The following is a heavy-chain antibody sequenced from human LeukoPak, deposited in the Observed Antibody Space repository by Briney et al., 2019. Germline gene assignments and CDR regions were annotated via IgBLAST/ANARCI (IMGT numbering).Heavy chain of an antibody. J-gene: IGHJ6*03. CDR1: RLTFSSHA. CDR3: AKGGVATMRDGYNYYYYYMEV. D-gene: IGHD5-24*01. Sequence: GGSLRLSCEAPRLTFSSHAMSWVRQAPGKGLQWVSLISGSGGHIYYGDSVKGRFTIYRDNSKNTVYLQMSSLRAEDTAIYYCAKGGVATMRDGYNYYYYYMEVWGRGTTVTVSS. V-gene: IGHV3-23*01. CDR2: ISGSGGHI.